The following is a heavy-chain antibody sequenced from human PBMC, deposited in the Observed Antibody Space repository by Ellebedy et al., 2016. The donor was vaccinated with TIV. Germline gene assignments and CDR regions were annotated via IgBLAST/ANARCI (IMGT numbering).Heavy chain of an antibody. D-gene: IGHD3-10*01. CDR3: SRHDDSGSYYTAFDY. J-gene: IGHJ4*02. CDR2: IYYSGST. Sequence: SETLSLXXTVSGGSISTYYWSWIRQPPGKGLEWIGYIYYSGSTNYNPSLKSRVTISVDTSKNQFSLRLTSVTAADTAVYFCSRHDDSGSYYTAFDYWGQGTLVTVSS. V-gene: IGHV4-59*08. CDR1: GGSISTYY.